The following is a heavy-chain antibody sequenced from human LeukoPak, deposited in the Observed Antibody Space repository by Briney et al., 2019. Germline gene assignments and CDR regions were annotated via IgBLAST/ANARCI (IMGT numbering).Heavy chain of an antibody. CDR2: IYYSGST. Sequence: KPSQTLSLTCTVSGGSISSYYWSWIRQPPGKGLEWIGYIYYSGSTNYNPSLKSRVTISVDTSKNQFSLKLSSVTAADTAVYYCAREGFPGYHYGMDVWGQGTTVTVSS. CDR1: GGSISSYY. CDR3: AREGFPGYHYGMDV. V-gene: IGHV4-59*01. J-gene: IGHJ6*02.